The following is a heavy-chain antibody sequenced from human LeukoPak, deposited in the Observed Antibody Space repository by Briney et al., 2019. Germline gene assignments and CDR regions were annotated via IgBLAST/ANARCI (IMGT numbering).Heavy chain of an antibody. J-gene: IGHJ4*02. V-gene: IGHV3-23*01. Sequence: GGSPRLSCAASGFSFSSYAVSWVRQAPGKGLEWVSGISDGGSRTYYADSVKGRFTISRDDAKNSLYLQMNSLTDEDTAIYYCARDHYSRNDHWGLGTLVTVSS. CDR3: ARDHYSRNDH. CDR2: ISDGGSRT. CDR1: GFSFSSYA. D-gene: IGHD6-13*01.